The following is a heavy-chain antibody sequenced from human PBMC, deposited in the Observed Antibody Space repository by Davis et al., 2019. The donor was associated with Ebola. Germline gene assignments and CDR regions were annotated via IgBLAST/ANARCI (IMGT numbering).Heavy chain of an antibody. CDR2: ISYDGSNK. Sequence: GGSLRLSCAASGFTFSSYGMHWVRQAPGKGLEWVAVISYDGSNKYYADSVKGRFTISRDNSKNTLYLQMNSLRAEDTAVYYCAKDRGWTTENNFDYWGQGTLVTVSS. D-gene: IGHD3/OR15-3a*01. J-gene: IGHJ4*02. CDR1: GFTFSSYG. CDR3: AKDRGWTTENNFDY. V-gene: IGHV3-30*18.